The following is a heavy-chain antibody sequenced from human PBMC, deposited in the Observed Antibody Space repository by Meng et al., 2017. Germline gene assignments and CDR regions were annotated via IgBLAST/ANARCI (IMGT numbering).Heavy chain of an antibody. CDR3: ARGTGSSWFDP. D-gene: IGHD6-13*01. V-gene: IGHV1-3*01. CDR2: IKSANGDA. Sequence: QVQLGQVGAEVEKPGASVKVSCKASGYTFTSYTIHWVRQAPGQSLAWMGWIKSANGDAKYSQKFQGRLTLTRDTSASTAYLELSSLTFEDTAVYYCARGTGSSWFDPWGQGTLVTVSS. J-gene: IGHJ5*02. CDR1: GYTFTSYT.